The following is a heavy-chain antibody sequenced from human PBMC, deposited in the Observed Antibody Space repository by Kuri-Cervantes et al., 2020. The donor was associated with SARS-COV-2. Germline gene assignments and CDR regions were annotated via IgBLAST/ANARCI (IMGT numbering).Heavy chain of an antibody. V-gene: IGHV4-59*12. CDR2: IYYSGST. D-gene: IGHD3-22*01. J-gene: IGHJ3*02. Sequence: GSLRLSCTVSGGSISSYDWSCIRQPPGKGLEWIGYIYYSGSTYYNPSLKSRVTISVDTSKNHFSLKLSSVTAADTAVYYCARDTGPYDSSGYQRVYAFDIWGQGTMVTV. CDR3: ARDTGPYDSSGYQRVYAFDI. CDR1: GGSISSYD.